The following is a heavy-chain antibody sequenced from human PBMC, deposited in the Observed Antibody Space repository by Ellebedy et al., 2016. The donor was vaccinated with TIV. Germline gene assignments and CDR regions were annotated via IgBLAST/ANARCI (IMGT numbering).Heavy chain of an antibody. CDR2: ISGTFGNT. D-gene: IGHD3-10*01. J-gene: IGHJ4*02. CDR3: ARVTYSSGTFDF. Sequence: GESLKISCAASGFTFSKYAMAWVRQAPGKGLEWVSTISGTFGNTYYPDSVNGRFTISRDNSENTLSLQMHSLSAEDTALYYCARVTYSSGTFDFWGQGILVTVSS. CDR1: GFTFSKYA. V-gene: IGHV3-23*01.